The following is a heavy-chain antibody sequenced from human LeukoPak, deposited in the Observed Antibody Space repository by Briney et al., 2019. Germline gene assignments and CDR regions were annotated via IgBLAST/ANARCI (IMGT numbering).Heavy chain of an antibody. CDR1: GYSFTSHY. CDR2: INPSGSST. V-gene: IGHV1-46*01. CDR3: ARGKGDNWNYGYFDY. D-gene: IGHD1-7*01. Sequence: ASVKVSCKASGYSFTSHYMHWVRQAPGQGLEWMGLINPSGSSTLYAQKFQGRVTMTRDMSTSTVYMELSSLRSEDTAVYYCARGKGDNWNYGYFDYWGQGTLVTVSS. J-gene: IGHJ4*02.